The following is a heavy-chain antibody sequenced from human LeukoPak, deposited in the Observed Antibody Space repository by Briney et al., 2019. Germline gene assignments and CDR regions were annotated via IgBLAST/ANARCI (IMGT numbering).Heavy chain of an antibody. J-gene: IGHJ6*03. Sequence: ETSETLSLTCAVYGGSFSGYYWSWIRQPPGKGLEWIGEINHSGSTNYNPSLKSRVTISVDTSKNQFSLKLSSVTAADTAVYYCAREQTRWMSYYMDVWGKGTTVTVSS. CDR3: AREQTRWMSYYMDV. CDR1: GGSFSGYY. D-gene: IGHD4-23*01. V-gene: IGHV4-34*01. CDR2: INHSGST.